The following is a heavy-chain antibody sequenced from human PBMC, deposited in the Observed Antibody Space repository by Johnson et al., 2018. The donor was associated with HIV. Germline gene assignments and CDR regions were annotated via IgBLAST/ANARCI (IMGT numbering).Heavy chain of an antibody. D-gene: IGHD6-13*01. CDR2: ISYDGSNK. J-gene: IGHJ3*02. Sequence: QVRLVESGGGVVQPGRSLRLSCAASGFTFSSYAMHWVRQAPGKGLEWVAVISYDGSNKYYADSVKGRFTISRDNSKNTLYLQMNSLRVEDTAVYYCARSGGYPNAFDIWGQGTMVTVSS. V-gene: IGHV3-30*04. CDR1: GFTFSSYA. CDR3: ARSGGYPNAFDI.